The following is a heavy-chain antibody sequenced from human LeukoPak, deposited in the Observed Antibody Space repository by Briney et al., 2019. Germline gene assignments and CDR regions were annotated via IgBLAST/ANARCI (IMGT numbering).Heavy chain of an antibody. D-gene: IGHD3-16*02. J-gene: IGHJ4*02. Sequence: GGSLRLSCAASGFTFSSYAMSWVRQAPGKGLEWVSAISGSGGSTYYADSVKGRFTISRDNSKNTLYLQMNSLRAEDTAVYYCAKVFTPLRLGELSSHWANWGQGTLVTVSS. CDR3: AKVFTPLRLGELSSHWAN. CDR1: GFTFSSYA. V-gene: IGHV3-23*01. CDR2: ISGSGGST.